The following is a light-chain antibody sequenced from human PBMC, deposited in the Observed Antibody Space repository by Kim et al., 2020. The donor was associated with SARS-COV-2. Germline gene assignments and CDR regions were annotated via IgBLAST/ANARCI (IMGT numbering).Light chain of an antibody. CDR1: KLGDRY. V-gene: IGLV3-1*01. Sequence: VSPGQTASITCFGDKLGDRYAFWYQQRPGQSPVLVVYEDSKRPSGIHDRFSGSKSGNTATLTISETQSMDEADYYCQAWDISSGLFGGGTKLTVL. J-gene: IGLJ2*01. CDR2: EDS. CDR3: QAWDISSGL.